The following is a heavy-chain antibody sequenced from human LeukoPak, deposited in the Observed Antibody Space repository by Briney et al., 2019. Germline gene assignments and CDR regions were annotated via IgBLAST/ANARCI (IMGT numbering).Heavy chain of an antibody. Sequence: SETLSLTCTVSGGSISSGDYYWSWIRQPPGKGLEWIGEINHSGSTNYNPSLKSRVTISVDTSKNQFPLKLSSVTAADTAVYYCARGRRITIFGVVTDIRYYYYYGMDVWGQGTTVTVSS. V-gene: IGHV4-39*06. CDR2: INHSGST. J-gene: IGHJ6*02. CDR3: ARGRRITIFGVVTDIRYYYYYGMDV. D-gene: IGHD3-3*01. CDR1: GGSISSGDYY.